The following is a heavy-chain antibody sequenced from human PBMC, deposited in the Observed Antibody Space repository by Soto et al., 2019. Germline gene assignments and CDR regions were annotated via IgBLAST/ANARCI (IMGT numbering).Heavy chain of an antibody. V-gene: IGHV4-34*01. D-gene: IGHD6-13*01. J-gene: IGHJ6*02. CDR2: INHSGST. Sequence: NPSETLSLTCAVYGGSFSGYYWSWIRQPPGKGLEWIGEINHSGSTNYNPSLKSRVTISVDTSKNQFSLKLSSVTAADTAVYYCARDLGAAAPYYYGMDVWGQGTTVTVSS. CDR3: ARDLGAAAPYYYGMDV. CDR1: GGSFSGYY.